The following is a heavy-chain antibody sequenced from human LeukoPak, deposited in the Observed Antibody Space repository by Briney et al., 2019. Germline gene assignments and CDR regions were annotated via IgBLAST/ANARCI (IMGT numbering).Heavy chain of an antibody. CDR2: LYFSGDT. V-gene: IGHV4-39*07. CDR1: GDSITSTNYY. Sequence: PSETLSLTCTVSGDSITSTNYYWGGLRQSPGKGLEWIGSLYFSGDTSYNPSLKSRVTISVDTSKNQFSLKLSSMTAADTAVYYSFGTNGDSIHAFDIRGQGTVVTVSS. J-gene: IGHJ3*02. CDR3: FGTNGDSIHAFDI. D-gene: IGHD2-8*01.